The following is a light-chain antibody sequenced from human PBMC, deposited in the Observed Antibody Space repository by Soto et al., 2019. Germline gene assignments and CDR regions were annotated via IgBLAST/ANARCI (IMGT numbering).Light chain of an antibody. V-gene: IGKV3-20*01. CDR3: QQYSSSPWT. CDR2: GAS. CDR1: QSVSSSY. Sequence: EIVLTQSPGTLSLSPGERATLSCRASQSVSSSYLAWYQQQPGQAPRLLIYGASSRATGIPDRFSGSGSGTDFTLTIRRLEPEDFAAYYCQQYSSSPWTFGQGTKVEIK. J-gene: IGKJ1*01.